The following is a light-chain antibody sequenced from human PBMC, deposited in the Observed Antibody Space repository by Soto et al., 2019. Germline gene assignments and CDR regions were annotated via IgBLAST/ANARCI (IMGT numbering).Light chain of an antibody. CDR3: QQYYTTPLT. V-gene: IGKV4-1*01. CDR2: WAS. J-gene: IGKJ4*01. CDR1: QSVLYSSNHQNY. Sequence: DILMTQSPDSLAVSLGERATINCKSSQSVLYSSNHQNYLAWYQQKPGQPPQLLIYWASTQESGVPDRFSGSGSGTDFTLTISSLQAEDVAVYYCQQYYTTPLTFGGGTKVDI.